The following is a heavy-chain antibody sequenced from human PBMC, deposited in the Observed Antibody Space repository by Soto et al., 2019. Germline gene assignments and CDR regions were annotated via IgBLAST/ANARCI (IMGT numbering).Heavy chain of an antibody. CDR2: INHSGST. CDR3: ARGRDY. Sequence: SETLSLTCAVYGGSFSGYYWSWIRQPPGKGLEWIGEINHSGSTNYNPSLKSRVTISVDTSKNQFSLKLSSVTAADTAVYYCARGRDYWGQGTLVTVS. V-gene: IGHV4-34*01. J-gene: IGHJ4*02. CDR1: GGSFSGYY.